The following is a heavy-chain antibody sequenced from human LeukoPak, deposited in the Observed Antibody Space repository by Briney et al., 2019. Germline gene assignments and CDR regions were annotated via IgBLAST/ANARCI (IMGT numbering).Heavy chain of an antibody. J-gene: IGHJ4*02. D-gene: IGHD1-26*01. Sequence: GESLKISCKGSGYSFTSYWISWVRQMPGKGLEWMGRIDPSDSYTNYSPSFQGHVTISADTSTSTAYMELRSLRSDDTAVYYCARGLGGSGSYFLTFDYWGQGTLVTVSS. CDR1: GYSFTSYW. CDR3: ARGLGGSGSYFLTFDY. CDR2: IDPSDSYT. V-gene: IGHV5-10-1*01.